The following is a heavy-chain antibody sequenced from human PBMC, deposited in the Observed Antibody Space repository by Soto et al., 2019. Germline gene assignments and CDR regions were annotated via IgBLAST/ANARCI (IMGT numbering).Heavy chain of an antibody. CDR1: GFTFSSYW. CDR2: IKQDGSEK. D-gene: IGHD3-10*01. CDR3: ARDREEYGSGNYYYCYMDV. V-gene: IGHV3-7*01. J-gene: IGHJ6*03. Sequence: GGSLRLSCAASGFTFSSYWMSWVRQAPGKGLEWVANIKQDGSEKYYVDSVKGRFTISRDNAKNSLYLQMNSLRAEDTAVYYCARDREEYGSGNYYYCYMDVWGKGTTVTVSS.